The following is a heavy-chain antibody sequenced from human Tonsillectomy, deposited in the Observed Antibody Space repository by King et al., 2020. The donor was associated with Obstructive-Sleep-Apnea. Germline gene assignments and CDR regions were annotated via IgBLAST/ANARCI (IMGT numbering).Heavy chain of an antibody. CDR1: GGSISSGGYY. CDR2: IYYSGST. Sequence: QLQESGPGLVKPSQTLSLTCTVSGGSISSGGYYWSWIRQHPGKGLEWIGYIYYSGSTYYNPSLKSRVTISVDTSKNQLSLKLSSVTAADTAVYYCGRERDYNDSRGYAFDIWGQGTMVTVSS. CDR3: GRERDYNDSRGYAFDI. D-gene: IGHD3-22*01. J-gene: IGHJ3*02. V-gene: IGHV4-31*03.